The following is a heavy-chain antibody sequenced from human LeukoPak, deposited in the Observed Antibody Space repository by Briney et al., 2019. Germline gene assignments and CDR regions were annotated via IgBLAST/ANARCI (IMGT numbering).Heavy chain of an antibody. CDR2: IKSKTDGGTT. Sequence: GGSLRLSCAASGSTFSNAWMSWVRQAPGKGLEWVGRIKSKTDGGTTDYAAPVKGRFTISRDDSKNTLYLQMNSLKTEDTAVYYCTTVFPAHYDFWSGYSHVIDDYWGQGTLVTVSS. CDR1: GSTFSNAW. D-gene: IGHD3-3*01. J-gene: IGHJ4*02. CDR3: TTVFPAHYDFWSGYSHVIDDY. V-gene: IGHV3-15*01.